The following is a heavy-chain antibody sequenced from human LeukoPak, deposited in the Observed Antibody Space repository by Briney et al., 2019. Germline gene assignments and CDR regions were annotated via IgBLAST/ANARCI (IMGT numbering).Heavy chain of an antibody. V-gene: IGHV7-4-1*02. CDR2: INTNTGNP. D-gene: IGHD6-13*01. CDR1: GYTFTSYA. CDR3: AREWERTIAAAAAD. Sequence: ASVKVSCKASGYTFTSYAMNWVRQAPGQGLEWMGWINTNTGNPTHAQGFTGRFVFSLDTSVSTAYLQISSLKAEDTAVYYCAREWERTIAAAAADWGQGTLVTVSS. J-gene: IGHJ4*02.